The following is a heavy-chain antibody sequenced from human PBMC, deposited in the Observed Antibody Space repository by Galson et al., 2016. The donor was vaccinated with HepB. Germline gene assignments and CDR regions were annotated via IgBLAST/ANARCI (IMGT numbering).Heavy chain of an antibody. D-gene: IGHD1-7*01. J-gene: IGHJ4*02. Sequence: SLRLSCAASGFTISSNWMNWVRQAPGKGLEWVANMNQDESDINYVDSVNGRFIISRDDAKNSLYLQMNSLRPEDTPMYYCARETTACADWGQGTLVPVSS. CDR3: ARETTACAD. CDR1: GFTISSNW. V-gene: IGHV3-7*03. CDR2: MNQDESDI.